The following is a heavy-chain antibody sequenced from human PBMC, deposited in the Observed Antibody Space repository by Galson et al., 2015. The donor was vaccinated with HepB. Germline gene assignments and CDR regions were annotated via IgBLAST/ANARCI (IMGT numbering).Heavy chain of an antibody. J-gene: IGHJ4*02. D-gene: IGHD4-17*01. CDR2: ISGGATYT. Sequence: SLRLSCAASRFTFSDYYMTWIRQAPGKGLEWLSYISGGATYTNYADSVKGRFTVSRDNAKNSLNLQMNSLRAEDTAVYYCARVADADYGDHTHFDSWGQGTLVTASS. CDR3: ARVADADYGDHTHFDS. CDR1: RFTFSDYY. V-gene: IGHV3-11*06.